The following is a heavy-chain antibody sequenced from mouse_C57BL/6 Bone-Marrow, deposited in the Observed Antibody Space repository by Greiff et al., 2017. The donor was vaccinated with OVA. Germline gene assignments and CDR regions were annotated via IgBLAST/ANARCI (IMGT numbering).Heavy chain of an antibody. D-gene: IGHD1-1*02. CDR3: ARWWYSDVGYFDY. CDR2: IYPGSGST. CDR1: GYTFTSYW. J-gene: IGHJ2*01. Sequence: QVHVKQPGAELVKPGASVKMSCKASGYTFTSYWITWVKQRPGQGLEWIGDIYPGSGSTNYNEKFKSKATLTVDTSSSTAYMQLSSLTSEDSAVYYCARWWYSDVGYFDYWGQGTTLTVSS. V-gene: IGHV1-55*01.